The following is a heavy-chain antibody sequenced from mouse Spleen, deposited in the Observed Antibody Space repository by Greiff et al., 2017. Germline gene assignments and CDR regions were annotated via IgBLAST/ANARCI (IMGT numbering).Heavy chain of an antibody. CDR1: GYTFTSYW. Sequence: QVQLQQPGAELVMPGASVKLSCKASGYTFTSYWMHWVKQRPGQGLEWIGEIDPSDSYTNYNQKFKGKATLTVDKSSSTAYMQLSSLTSEDSAVYYCARRDYYGIEGFAYWGQGTLVTVSA. V-gene: IGHV1-69*01. D-gene: IGHD1-1*01. CDR3: ARRDYYGIEGFAY. CDR2: IDPSDSYT. J-gene: IGHJ3*01.